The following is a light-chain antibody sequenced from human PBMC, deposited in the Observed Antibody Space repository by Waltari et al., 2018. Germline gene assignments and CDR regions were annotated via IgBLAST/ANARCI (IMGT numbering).Light chain of an antibody. CDR1: SSDIGGYDF. CDR3: SSYTSGSTHVI. V-gene: IGLV2-14*03. CDR2: DVS. J-gene: IGLJ2*01. Sequence: QSALIQPASVSGSPGQSITISCTGSSSDIGGYDFVYWYQRRPGKAPQLMISDVSRRPSAVSHRFPGSKSVNSASLTISGLRPEDEADYYCSSYTSGSTHVIFGGGTKLTVL.